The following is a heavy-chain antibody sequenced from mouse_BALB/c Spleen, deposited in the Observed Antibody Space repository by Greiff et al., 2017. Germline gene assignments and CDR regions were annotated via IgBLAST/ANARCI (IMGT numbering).Heavy chain of an antibody. CDR3: ARDYRYGLHAMDY. CDR2: IDPANGNT. V-gene: IGHV14-3*02. Sequence: DVKLVESGAELVKPGASVKLSCTASGFNIKDTYMHWVKQRPEQGLEWIGRIDPANGNTKYDPKFQGKATITADTSSNTAYLQLSSLTSEDTAVYYCARDYRYGLHAMDYWGQGTSVTVSS. D-gene: IGHD2-14*01. CDR1: GFNIKDTY. J-gene: IGHJ4*01.